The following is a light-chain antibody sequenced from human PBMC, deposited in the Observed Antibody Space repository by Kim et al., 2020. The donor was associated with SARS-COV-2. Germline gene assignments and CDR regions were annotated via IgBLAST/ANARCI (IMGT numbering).Light chain of an antibody. CDR1: QSLVHSSNGHKY. Sequence: DIVMTQSPLSLPVTPGEPASISCRSSQSLVHSSNGHKYLNWYLQKPGQSPQLLIYLGSNRASGVPDRFSGSGSGTDFTLKISRVEAEDVGVYYCMQALGSRLTFGGGTKVDIK. J-gene: IGKJ4*01. CDR3: MQALGSRLT. V-gene: IGKV2-28*01. CDR2: LGS.